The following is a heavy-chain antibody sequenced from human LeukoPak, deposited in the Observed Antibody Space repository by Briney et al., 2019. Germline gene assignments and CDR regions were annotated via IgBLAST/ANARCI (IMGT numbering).Heavy chain of an antibody. J-gene: IGHJ6*03. Sequence: PGGSLRLSCAASGFTFSSYWMHSVRQTPGKGLVWVSRINVDGSSTSYADSVKGRFTISRDNAKNTLYLQMNSLRAEDTAVYYCARAPRPYGAGYMDVWGKGTTVTISS. D-gene: IGHD4-17*01. CDR3: ARAPRPYGAGYMDV. CDR1: GFTFSSYW. CDR2: INVDGSST. V-gene: IGHV3-74*01.